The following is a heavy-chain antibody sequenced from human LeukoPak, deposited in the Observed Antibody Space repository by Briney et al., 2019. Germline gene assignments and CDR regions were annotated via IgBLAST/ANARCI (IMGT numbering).Heavy chain of an antibody. CDR2: IIPIFGTA. CDR1: GGTFSSYA. D-gene: IGHD2-2*01. Sequence: SVKVSCKASGGTFSSYAISWARQAPGQGLEWMGGIIPIFGTANYAQKFQGRVTITADESTSTAYMELSSLRSEDTAVYYCATLRYCSSTSCLKVIDYWGQGTLVTVSS. V-gene: IGHV1-69*13. CDR3: ATLRYCSSTSCLKVIDY. J-gene: IGHJ4*02.